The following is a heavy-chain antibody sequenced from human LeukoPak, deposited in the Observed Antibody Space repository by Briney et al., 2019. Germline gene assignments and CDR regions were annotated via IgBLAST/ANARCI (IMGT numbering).Heavy chain of an antibody. V-gene: IGHV3-53*01. J-gene: IGHJ3*02. CDR1: GFTVSSNY. CDR3: ARQSRSYYYDSSGWDAFDI. CDR2: IYSGGST. D-gene: IGHD3-22*01. Sequence: GGSLRLSCAASGFTVSSNYMSWVRQAPGKGLEWVSVIYSGGSTYYADSVKGRFTISRDNSKSTLYLQMNSLRAEDTAVYYCARQSRSYYYDSSGWDAFDIWGQGTMVTVSS.